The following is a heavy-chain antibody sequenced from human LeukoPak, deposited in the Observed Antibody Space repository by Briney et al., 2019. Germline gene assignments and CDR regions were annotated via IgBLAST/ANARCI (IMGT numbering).Heavy chain of an antibody. V-gene: IGHV1-18*01. J-gene: IGHJ4*02. CDR3: ARDLWFGELFVNYFDY. D-gene: IGHD3-10*01. Sequence: ASVKVSCKASGYTFTSYGISWVRQAPGQGLEWVGWISAYNGNTNYAQKLQGRVTMTTDTSTSTAYMELRSLRSDDTAVYYCARDLWFGELFVNYFDYWGQGTLVTVSS. CDR2: ISAYNGNT. CDR1: GYTFTSYG.